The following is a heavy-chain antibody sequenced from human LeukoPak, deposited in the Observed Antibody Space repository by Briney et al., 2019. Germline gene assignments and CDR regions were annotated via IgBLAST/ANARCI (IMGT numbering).Heavy chain of an antibody. Sequence: SSETLSLTCTVSGVSISNYFWSWIRQPPRKELEWICYLHSRRSTTYTLSLKSRAPISIATSKNQFSLKLSSVTAADTAVYYCARHGQTYSNSFDYWGQGSLVTVSS. CDR3: ARHGQTYSNSFDY. D-gene: IGHD6-13*01. J-gene: IGHJ4*02. V-gene: IGHV4-59*08. CDR2: LHSRRST. CDR1: GVSISNYF.